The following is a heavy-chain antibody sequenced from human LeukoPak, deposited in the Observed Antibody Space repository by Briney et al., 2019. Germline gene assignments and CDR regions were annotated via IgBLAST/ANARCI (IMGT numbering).Heavy chain of an antibody. CDR2: ISSNGGST. Sequence: PGGSLRLSCAASGFTFSSYAMHWVRQAPGKGLEYVSAISSNGGSTYYANSVKGRFTISRDNSKNTLYLQMGSLRAEDMAAYYCARADYYGSRQLLYYFDYWGQGTLVTVSS. D-gene: IGHD3-10*01. J-gene: IGHJ4*02. CDR3: ARADYYGSRQLLYYFDY. V-gene: IGHV3-64*01. CDR1: GFTFSSYA.